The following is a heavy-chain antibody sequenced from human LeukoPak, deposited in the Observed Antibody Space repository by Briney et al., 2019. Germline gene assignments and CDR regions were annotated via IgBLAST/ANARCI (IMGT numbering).Heavy chain of an antibody. Sequence: SETLSLTCGVFGGSFSGYYWSWIRQPPGKGLEWIGEINHSGSGNYNSSLKSRVTISVDTSKNQFSLKLSSVTAADTAVYYCAREIPLGPVYYGSGRVWFDPWGQGTLVTVSS. CDR1: GGSFSGYY. J-gene: IGHJ5*02. CDR3: AREIPLGPVYYGSGRVWFDP. V-gene: IGHV4-34*01. D-gene: IGHD3-10*01. CDR2: INHSGSG.